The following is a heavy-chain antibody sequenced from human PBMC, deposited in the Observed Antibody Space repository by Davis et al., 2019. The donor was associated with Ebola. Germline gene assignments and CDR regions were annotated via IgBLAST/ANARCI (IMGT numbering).Heavy chain of an antibody. CDR3: ARVQYASTWYIDY. D-gene: IGHD2-2*01. CDR1: GFTFSSNW. J-gene: IGHJ4*02. CDR2: TNSDGSIT. V-gene: IGHV3-74*01. Sequence: PGGSLRLSCAASGFTFSSNWMHWVRQAPGKGLVWVSRTNSDGSITSYADSVKGRFTISRDNAKSTLYLQMNSLTAEDTAVYYCARVQYASTWYIDYWGQGTLVTVSS.